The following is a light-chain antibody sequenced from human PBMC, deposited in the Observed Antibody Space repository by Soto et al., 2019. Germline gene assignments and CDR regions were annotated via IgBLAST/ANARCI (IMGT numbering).Light chain of an antibody. Sequence: DIRMTQSPSSLSPSVGDRVTMTCRASQDASIYVNWYQQKSGEAPKLLIYAASSLPSGVPSRFSGGGSGTEFTLTISSLEADDFATYYCQQSHCAPYTFGQGTKLEI. J-gene: IGKJ2*01. CDR3: QQSHCAPYT. V-gene: IGKV1-39*01. CDR1: QDASIY. CDR2: AAS.